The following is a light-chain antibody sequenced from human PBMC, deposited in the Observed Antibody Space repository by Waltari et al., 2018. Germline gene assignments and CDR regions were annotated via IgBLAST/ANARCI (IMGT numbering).Light chain of an antibody. CDR3: QQRSSWGFT. Sequence: EIVLTQSPATVSLSPGESATLSYRASQSVTTLLAWYQQRPGQAPRLLIYDASNRATGIPARFSGSGFGTGFTLTISILDPEDSAIYYCQQRSSWGFTFGPGTKVEIK. J-gene: IGKJ3*01. V-gene: IGKV3-11*01. CDR1: QSVTTL. CDR2: DAS.